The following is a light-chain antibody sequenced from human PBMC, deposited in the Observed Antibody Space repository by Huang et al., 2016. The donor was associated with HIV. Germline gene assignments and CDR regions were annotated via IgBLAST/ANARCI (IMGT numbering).Light chain of an antibody. CDR2: QVS. V-gene: IGKV2-30*02. J-gene: IGKJ4*01. CDR1: QSLIHSNGNTY. Sequence: VVLTQSPFYLSVTLGQPASISCRSSQSLIHSNGNTYLNWFQQRPGQSPRRLISQVSRRDSGVPDRFSGSGSGTDFTLKISRVEAEDVGVYYCMQGKHLFTFGGGTRVDIK. CDR3: MQGKHLFT.